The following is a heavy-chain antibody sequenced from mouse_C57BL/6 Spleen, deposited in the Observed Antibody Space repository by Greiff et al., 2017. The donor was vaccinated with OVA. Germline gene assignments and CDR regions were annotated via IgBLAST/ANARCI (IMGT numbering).Heavy chain of an antibody. D-gene: IGHD1-1*01. J-gene: IGHJ4*01. Sequence: EVQLQQSGPELVKPGASVKISCKASGYTFTDYYMNWVKQSHGKSLEWIGDINPNNGGTSYNQKFKGKATLTVDKSSSTAYMELRSLTSEDSAVYYCARIGVIRAMDYWGQGTSVTVSS. CDR1: GYTFTDYY. CDR3: ARIGVIRAMDY. V-gene: IGHV1-26*01. CDR2: INPNNGGT.